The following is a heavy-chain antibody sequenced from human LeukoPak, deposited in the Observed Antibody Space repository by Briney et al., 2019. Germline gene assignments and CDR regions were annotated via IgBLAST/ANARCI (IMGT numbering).Heavy chain of an antibody. D-gene: IGHD3-22*01. V-gene: IGHV3-23*01. J-gene: IGHJ3*02. CDR2: IRSGGST. Sequence: GGSLRLSCVASGFTFSSYAMGWVRQAPGKGLEWVSVIRSGGSTSFADSVKGRFTISRDNSKNTLYLQMNSLRAEDTAVYYCAREGSFDSGGYNDALDIWGQGTMVTVSA. CDR1: GFTFSSYA. CDR3: AREGSFDSGGYNDALDI.